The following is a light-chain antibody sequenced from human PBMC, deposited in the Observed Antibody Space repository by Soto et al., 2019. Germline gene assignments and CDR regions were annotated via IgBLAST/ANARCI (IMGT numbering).Light chain of an antibody. CDR1: SSNVGINS. CDR3: AAWDDSLNGPV. CDR2: NTN. V-gene: IGLV1-44*01. J-gene: IGLJ2*01. Sequence: QSVLTQPPSPSGTPGQRVAIACSGSSSNVGINSVSWYQQFPGAAPKVLIYNTNQRPSGVSDRFSGSKSGTSASLATSGLQPEDEADYYCAAWDDSLNGPVFGGGTQLTVL.